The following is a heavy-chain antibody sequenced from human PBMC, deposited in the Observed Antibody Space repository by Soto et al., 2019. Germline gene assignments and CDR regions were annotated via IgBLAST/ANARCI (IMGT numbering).Heavy chain of an antibody. CDR1: GASVSRGGYY. CDR3: ARGARYISGAQF. Sequence: QVQLQESGPGLVKPPQTLSLTCSVSGASVSRGGYYWSWVRQHAGKGLEWIGYMYSTGSTYLNSSLKSRVNISIDTSKNQFSLRLTSVTAADTAMYFCARGARYISGAQFWGRGILVTVSS. CDR2: MYSTGST. D-gene: IGHD6-19*01. V-gene: IGHV4-31*03. J-gene: IGHJ4*02.